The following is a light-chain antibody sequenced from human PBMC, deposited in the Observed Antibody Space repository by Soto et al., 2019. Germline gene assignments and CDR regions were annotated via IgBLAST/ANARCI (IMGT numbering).Light chain of an antibody. V-gene: IGLV2-14*01. Sequence: QSVLTQPASVSGSPGQSITISCTGTSSDVGGYDYVSWYQIHPGKAPRLMVFEVSNRPSGVSYRFSGSKSGNTASLTISGLQAEDEADYFCSSYSLSTAYLFGTGTKVTVL. J-gene: IGLJ1*01. CDR2: EVS. CDR1: SSDVGGYDY. CDR3: SSYSLSTAYL.